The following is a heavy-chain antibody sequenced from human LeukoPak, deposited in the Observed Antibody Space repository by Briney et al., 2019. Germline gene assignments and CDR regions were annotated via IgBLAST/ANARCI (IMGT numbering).Heavy chain of an antibody. J-gene: IGHJ4*02. CDR2: IKQDGSEI. CDR3: TRDMQGSPLYLVGSQND. CDR1: GLNFSDYW. Sequence: PGGSLRLSCAASGLNFSDYWMSWVRLAPGKGLEWVANIKQDGSEIYYVDSVKGRFTISRDNAKNSLYLQMNSLRAEDTAIYYCTRDMQGSPLYLVGSQNDWGQRTLVTVSS. D-gene: IGHD1-26*01. V-gene: IGHV3-7*01.